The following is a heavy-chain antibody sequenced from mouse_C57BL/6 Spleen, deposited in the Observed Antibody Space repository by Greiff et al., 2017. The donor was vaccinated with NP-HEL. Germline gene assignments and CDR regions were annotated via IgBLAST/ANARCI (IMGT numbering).Heavy chain of an antibody. Sequence: LVESGGGLVKPGGSLKLSCAASGFTFSSYAMSWVRQTPEKRLEWVATISDGGSYTYYPDNVKGRFTISRDNAKNNLYLQMSHLKSEDTAMYYCAREGTGTRYFDVWGTGTTVTVSS. CDR2: ISDGGSYT. V-gene: IGHV5-4*01. D-gene: IGHD4-1*01. CDR1: GFTFSSYA. J-gene: IGHJ1*03. CDR3: AREGTGTRYFDV.